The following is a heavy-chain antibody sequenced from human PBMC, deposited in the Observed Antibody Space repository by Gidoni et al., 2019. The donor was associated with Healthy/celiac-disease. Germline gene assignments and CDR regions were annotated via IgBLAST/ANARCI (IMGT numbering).Heavy chain of an antibody. J-gene: IGHJ4*02. CDR1: GFTFDAYA. D-gene: IGHD6-19*01. V-gene: IGHV3-9*01. CDR3: AKGDSSGWID. Sequence: EVQLVESGGGLVQPGRSLRLSCAAYGFTFDAYAMHWVRQAPGKCLAWVSGISWNSGSIGYADSVKGRFTISRDNAKNSLYLQMNSLRAEDTALYYCAKGDSSGWIDWGQGTLVTVSS. CDR2: ISWNSGSI.